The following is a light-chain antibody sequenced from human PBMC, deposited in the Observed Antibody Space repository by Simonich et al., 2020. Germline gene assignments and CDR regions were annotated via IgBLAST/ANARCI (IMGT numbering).Light chain of an antibody. Sequence: QLVLTQSPSASASLGASVKLTCTLSSGHSSSAIAWHQQQPGQGPRYLMKLNRDGSHSKGDGIPVRFSGSSSGAERDLTISSLQSEDEADYYCQTWGTGYWVFGGGTKLTVL. J-gene: IGLJ3*02. V-gene: IGLV4-69*01. CDR3: QTWGTGYWV. CDR2: LNRDGSH. CDR1: SGHSSSA.